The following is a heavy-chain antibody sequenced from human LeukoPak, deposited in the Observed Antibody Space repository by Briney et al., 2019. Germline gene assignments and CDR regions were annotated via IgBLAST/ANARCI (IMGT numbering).Heavy chain of an antibody. D-gene: IGHD1-1*01. J-gene: IGHJ6*02. CDR2: MNPNSGNT. V-gene: IGHV1-8*01. Sequence: GASVKVSCKASGYTFTSYDINWVRQATGQGLEWMGSMNPNSGNTGYAQKFQGRVTMTRNTSISTAYMELSSLRSEDTAVYYCARRGYNWNDLYYYYGMDVWGQGTTVTVSS. CDR1: GYTFTSYD. CDR3: ARRGYNWNDLYYYYGMDV.